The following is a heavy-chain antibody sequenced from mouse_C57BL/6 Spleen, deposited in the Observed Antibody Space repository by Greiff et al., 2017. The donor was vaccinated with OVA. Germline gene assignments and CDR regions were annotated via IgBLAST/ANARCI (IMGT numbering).Heavy chain of an antibody. V-gene: IGHV1-64*01. CDR3: ARGGGNWYFDV. CDR2: IHPNSGST. Sequence: VQLQQPGAELVKPGASVKLSCKASGYTFTSYWMHWVKQRPGQGLEWIGMIHPNSGSTNYHEKFKSKATLTVDKSSSTAYMQLSSLTSEDSAVYYCARGGGNWYFDVWGTGTTVTVSS. J-gene: IGHJ1*03. CDR1: GYTFTSYW.